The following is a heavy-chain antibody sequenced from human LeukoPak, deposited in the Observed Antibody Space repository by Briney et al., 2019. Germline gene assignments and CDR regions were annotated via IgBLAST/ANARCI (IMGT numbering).Heavy chain of an antibody. J-gene: IGHJ4*02. CDR2: IYYTGTT. CDR3: AGGRSSVLGY. V-gene: IGHV4-34*01. CDR1: GGSFSGYY. Sequence: PSETLSLTCAVYGGSFSGYYWSWIRQPPEKGLEWIGSIYYTGTTYYKPSLKSRVTISVDTSKNQFSLKLSSVTAADTAVYYCAGGRSSVLGYWGQGTLVTVSS. D-gene: IGHD3-16*01.